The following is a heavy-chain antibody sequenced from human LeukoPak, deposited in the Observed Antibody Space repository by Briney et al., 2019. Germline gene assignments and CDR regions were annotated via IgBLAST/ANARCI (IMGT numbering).Heavy chain of an antibody. CDR3: AKDKGKLERRNYYGMDV. V-gene: IGHV3-30*18. Sequence: PGRSLRLSCAASGFTFSSYGMHWVRQAPGKGLEWVAVISYDGSNKYYADSVKGRFTISRDNSKNTLYLQMNSLRAEDTAVYYCAKDKGKLERRNYYGMDVWGQGTTVTVSS. CDR1: GFTFSSYG. CDR2: ISYDGSNK. J-gene: IGHJ6*02. D-gene: IGHD1-1*01.